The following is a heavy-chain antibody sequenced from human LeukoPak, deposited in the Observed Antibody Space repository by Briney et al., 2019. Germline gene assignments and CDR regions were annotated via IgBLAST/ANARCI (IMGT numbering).Heavy chain of an antibody. CDR1: GGSISTYY. D-gene: IGHD1-20*01. J-gene: IGHJ4*02. Sequence: SETLSLTCTVSGGSISTYYWSWIRQPPGKXXXXIGYIYYSGSTNXNXSLKXRXTIXIDTSKDQFSLRLSSVTAADTAVYYCARDNLADYFDYWGQGTLVTVSS. CDR3: ARDNLADYFDY. CDR2: IYYSGST. V-gene: IGHV4-59*01.